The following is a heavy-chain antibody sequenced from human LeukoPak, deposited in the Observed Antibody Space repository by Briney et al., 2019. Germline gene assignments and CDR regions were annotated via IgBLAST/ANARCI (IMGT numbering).Heavy chain of an antibody. CDR3: AMGGLSPAYYFDY. D-gene: IGHD3-16*02. CDR2: ISSNGGTT. J-gene: IGHJ4*02. CDR1: GFTFSSYW. V-gene: IGHV3-23*01. Sequence: GGSLRLSCAAFGFTFSSYWMSWVRQAPGKGLEWVSSISSNGGTTYYADSVKGRFTFSRDNSKNTLYLQMNSLRAEDTAVYYCAMGGLSPAYYFDYWGQGTLVAVSS.